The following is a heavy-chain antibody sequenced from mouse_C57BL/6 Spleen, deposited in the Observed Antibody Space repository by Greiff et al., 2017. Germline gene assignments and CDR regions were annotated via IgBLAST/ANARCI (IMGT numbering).Heavy chain of an antibody. CDR3: ARDGGYHYYAMDY. D-gene: IGHD2-2*01. CDR2: INYDGSST. Sequence: EVQLQESEGGLVQPGSSMKLSCTASGFTFSDYYMAWVRQVPEKGLEWVANINYDGSSTYYLDSLKSRFIISRDNAKNILYLQMSSLKSEDTATYYCARDGGYHYYAMDYWGQGTSVTVSS. CDR1: GFTFSDYY. V-gene: IGHV5-16*01. J-gene: IGHJ4*01.